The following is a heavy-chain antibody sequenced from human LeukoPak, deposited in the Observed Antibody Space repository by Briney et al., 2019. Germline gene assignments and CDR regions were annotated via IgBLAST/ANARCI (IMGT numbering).Heavy chain of an antibody. D-gene: IGHD3-22*01. CDR2: INPNSGGT. J-gene: IGHJ4*02. V-gene: IGHV1-2*02. Sequence: ASVKVSCKASGYTFTGHYMHWVRQAPGQGLEWMGWINPNSGGTNYAQKFQGRVTMTRDTSISTAYMELSRLRSDDTAVYYCARDRNGDYDSSGYFWGQGTLVTVSS. CDR3: ARDRNGDYDSSGYF. CDR1: GYTFTGHY.